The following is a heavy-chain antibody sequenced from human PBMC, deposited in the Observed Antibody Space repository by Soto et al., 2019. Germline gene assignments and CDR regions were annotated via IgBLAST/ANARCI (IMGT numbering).Heavy chain of an antibody. CDR1: GGSISSYY. CDR2: IYYSGST. CDR3: ARLTGRYDFWSGNYYYYYYMDV. D-gene: IGHD3-3*01. J-gene: IGHJ6*03. V-gene: IGHV4-59*01. Sequence: PSETLSLTCTVSGGSISSYYWSWIRQPPGKGLEWIGYIYYSGSTNYNPSLKSRVTISVDTSKNQFSLKLSSVTAADTAVYYCARLTGRYDFWSGNYYYYYYMDVWAKGPRSPSP.